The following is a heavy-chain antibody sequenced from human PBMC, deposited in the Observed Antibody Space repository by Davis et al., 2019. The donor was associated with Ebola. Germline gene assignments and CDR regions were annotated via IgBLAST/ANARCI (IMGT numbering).Heavy chain of an antibody. CDR1: GYTFTSHW. J-gene: IGHJ3*02. Sequence: GESLKISCKGSGYTFTSHWIAWFRQVPGKGLEWMGIIYPGDSDTRYSPSFQGQVTISADKSISTAYVQWSSLKASDTAMYYCARSRGAATPSPYAFDIWGQGTMVTVSS. CDR2: IYPGDSDT. CDR3: ARSRGAATPSPYAFDI. V-gene: IGHV5-51*01. D-gene: IGHD2-15*01.